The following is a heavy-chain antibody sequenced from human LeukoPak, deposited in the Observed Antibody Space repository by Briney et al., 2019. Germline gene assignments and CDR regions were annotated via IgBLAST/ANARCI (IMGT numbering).Heavy chain of an antibody. J-gene: IGHJ4*02. V-gene: IGHV3-53*01. CDR1: GFTVSSNS. CDR3: VRRAGAYSHPYDY. CDR2: IYNSSRI. D-gene: IGHD4/OR15-4a*01. Sequence: GGSLRLSCTVSGFTVSSNSMSWVRQAPGKGLEWVSFIYNSSRIHYSDSVKGRFTISRDNSKNTLYLQMNSLRAEDTAVYYCVRRAGAYSHPYDYWGQGTLVTVSS.